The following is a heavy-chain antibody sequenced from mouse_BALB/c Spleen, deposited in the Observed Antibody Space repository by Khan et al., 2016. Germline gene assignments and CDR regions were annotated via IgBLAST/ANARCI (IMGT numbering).Heavy chain of an antibody. J-gene: IGHJ2*01. D-gene: IGHD2-14*01. V-gene: IGHV3-6*02. CDR3: ARVYYRYDEGYFDY. CDR2: ISYDGSN. Sequence: EVQLQESGPGLVKPSQSLSLTCSVTGYSITSGFYWNWIRQFPGNKLEWMGYISYDGSNNYNPSLKNRISITRDTSKNQFFLKLNSVTTEDTATDYCARVYYRYDEGYFDYWGQGTTLTVSA. CDR1: GYSITSGFY.